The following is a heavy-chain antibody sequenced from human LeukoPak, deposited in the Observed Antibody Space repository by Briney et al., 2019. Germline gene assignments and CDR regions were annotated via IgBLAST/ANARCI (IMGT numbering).Heavy chain of an antibody. J-gene: IGHJ4*02. D-gene: IGHD2-2*01. CDR2: IYTSGST. Sequence: SETLSLTCTVSGGSISSYYWSWIRQPAGKGLEWIGRIYTSGSTNYNPSLKSRVTMSVDTSKNQSSLKLSSVTAADTAVYYCARGVYCSSTSCCLYYFDYWGQGTLVTVSS. V-gene: IGHV4-4*07. CDR3: ARGVYCSSTSCCLYYFDY. CDR1: GGSISSYY.